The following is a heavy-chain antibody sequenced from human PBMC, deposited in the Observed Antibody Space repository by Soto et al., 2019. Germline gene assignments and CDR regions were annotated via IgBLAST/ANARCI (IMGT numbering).Heavy chain of an antibody. V-gene: IGHV3-30*18. Sequence: GGSLRLSCAASGFTFSSYGMRWFRQSPGKGLEWVGVISYDGSNKYYADSVKGRFTISRDNSKNTLYLQMNSLRAEDTAVYYCAKDATDTRGYSYGTLDYWGQGTLVTVSS. CDR1: GFTFSSYG. CDR3: AKDATDTRGYSYGTLDY. D-gene: IGHD5-18*01. CDR2: ISYDGSNK. J-gene: IGHJ4*02.